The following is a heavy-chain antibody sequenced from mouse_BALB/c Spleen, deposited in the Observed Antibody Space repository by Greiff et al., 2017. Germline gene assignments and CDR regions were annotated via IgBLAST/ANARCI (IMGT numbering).Heavy chain of an antibody. D-gene: IGHD2-3*01. CDR3: ARIGDGYLDY. CDR1: GFTFSSFG. V-gene: IGHV5-17*02. Sequence: EVQRVESGGGLVQPGGSRKLSCAASGFTFSSFGMHWVRQAPEKGLEWVAYISSGSSTIYYADTVKGRFTISRDNPKNTLFLQMTSLRSEDTAMYYCARIGDGYLDYWGQGTSVTVSS. CDR2: ISSGSSTI. J-gene: IGHJ4*01.